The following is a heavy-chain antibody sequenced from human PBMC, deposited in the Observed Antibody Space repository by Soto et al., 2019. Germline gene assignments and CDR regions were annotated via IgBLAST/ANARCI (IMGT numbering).Heavy chain of an antibody. V-gene: IGHV3-21*01. CDR2: ISSSSSYI. CDR1: GFTFSSYS. Sequence: PGGSLRLSCAASGFTFSSYSMNWVRQAPGKGLEWVSSISSSSSYIYYADSVKGRFTISRDNAKNSLYLQMNSLRAEDTAVYYCASLDYYDSSGYYPAKERRYNWFDPWGQGTLVTVSS. D-gene: IGHD3-22*01. CDR3: ASLDYYDSSGYYPAKERRYNWFDP. J-gene: IGHJ5*02.